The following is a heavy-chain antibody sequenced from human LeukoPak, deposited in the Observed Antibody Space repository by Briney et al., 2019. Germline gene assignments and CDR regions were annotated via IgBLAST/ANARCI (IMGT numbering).Heavy chain of an antibody. CDR2: ISDSGSTI. Sequence: GGSLRLSCTASGFTFSDYYMNWIRQAPGKGLEWVSYISDSGSTIYYADSVKGRFTISRDNAKNSLYLQMNSLRAEDTAVYYCARDPWELDYWGQGTLVTVSS. CDR3: ARDPWELDY. D-gene: IGHD1-26*01. V-gene: IGHV3-11*01. J-gene: IGHJ4*02. CDR1: GFTFSDYY.